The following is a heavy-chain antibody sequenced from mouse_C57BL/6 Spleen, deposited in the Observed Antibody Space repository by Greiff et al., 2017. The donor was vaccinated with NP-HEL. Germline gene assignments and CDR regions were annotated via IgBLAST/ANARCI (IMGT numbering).Heavy chain of an antibody. CDR1: GYTFTEYS. J-gene: IGHJ4*01. CDR3: AKHEVGTHLGNYVYYYAMDY. D-gene: IGHD2-1*01. CDR2: FYPGSGSI. Sequence: VMLVESGAELVKPGASVKLSCKASGYTFTEYSIHWVQQRSGQGLEWIGWFYPGSGSITYNENFTDKATLTASKSSCTVYIALRRLTSEASAVYICAKHEVGTHLGNYVYYYAMDYWGQGTSVTVSS. V-gene: IGHV1-62-2*01.